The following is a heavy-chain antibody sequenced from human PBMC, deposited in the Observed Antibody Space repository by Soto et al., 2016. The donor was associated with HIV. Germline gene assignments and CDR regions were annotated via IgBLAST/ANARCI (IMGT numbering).Heavy chain of an antibody. CDR1: GYSFNSYG. J-gene: IGHJ4*02. CDR2: ISPYNNQI. Sequence: QVQLVQSGVEVKKPGASVKVSCKASGYSFNSYGISWVRQAPGQGLEWMGWISPYNNQIKFAQKMQGRVTMTTDTSTTTAYMELRNLTSDDTAVYYCARGGTMSYSTPDMFHHWGQGTLVTVSS. D-gene: IGHD3-3*01. V-gene: IGHV1-18*01. CDR3: ARGGTMSYSTPDMFHH.